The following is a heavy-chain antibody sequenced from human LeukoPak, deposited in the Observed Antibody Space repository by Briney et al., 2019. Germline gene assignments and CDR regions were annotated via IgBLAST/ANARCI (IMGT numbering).Heavy chain of an antibody. CDR1: GFTFSSYG. CDR2: ISYDGSNK. J-gene: IGHJ4*02. V-gene: IGHV3-30*18. Sequence: TGGSLRLSCAASGFTFSSYGMHWVRQAPGKGLEWVAVISYDGSNKYYADSVKGRFTISRDNSKNTLYLQMNSLRAEDTAVYYCAKDFPDSSSSSLVYWGQGTLVTVSS. D-gene: IGHD6-6*01. CDR3: AKDFPDSSSSSLVY.